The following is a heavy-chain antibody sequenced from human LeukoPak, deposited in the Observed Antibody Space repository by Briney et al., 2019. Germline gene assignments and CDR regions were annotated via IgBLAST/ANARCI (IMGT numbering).Heavy chain of an antibody. CDR2: IYYSGST. J-gene: IGHJ6*03. D-gene: IGHD6-19*01. CDR1: GGSISSYY. V-gene: IGHV4-59*01. CDR3: ASSSGWFGGNYYYYYYMDV. Sequence: PSETLSLTCTVSGGSISSYYWSWIRQPPGKGLEWIGYIYYSGSTNYNPSLKSRVTISVDTSKNQFSLKLSSVTAADTAVYYCASSSGWFGGNYYYYYYMDVWGKGTTVTVSS.